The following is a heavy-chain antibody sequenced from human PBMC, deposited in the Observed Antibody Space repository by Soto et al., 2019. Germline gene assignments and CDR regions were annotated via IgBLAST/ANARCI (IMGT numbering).Heavy chain of an antibody. CDR3: VSWAWQNRDFGELLDY. CDR1: CRRSTKHG. D-gene: IGHD4-17*01. V-gene: IGHV1-18*01. J-gene: IGHJ4*02. CDR2: ISGYNGNT. Sequence: ASEEVGSEGTCRRSTKHGNNKVRQDPGQGLEWMEWISGYNGNTNYAQKLQGRVTMTTYTSTSTAYMELRSLRSDDTAVYYCVSWAWQNRDFGELLDYWPQGSRVTVTS.